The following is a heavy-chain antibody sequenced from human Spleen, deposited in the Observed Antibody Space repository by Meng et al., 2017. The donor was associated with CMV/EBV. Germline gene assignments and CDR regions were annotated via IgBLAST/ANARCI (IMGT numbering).Heavy chain of an antibody. CDR3: ARDIYSGSLDY. V-gene: IGHV1-18*01. CDR2: ISAYNGNT. J-gene: IGHJ4*02. D-gene: IGHD1-26*01. CDR1: GYTFTSYG. Sequence: VQLGESRAGVKRPGASVKVSCKASGYTFTSYGISLVRQAPGQGLEWMGWISAYNGNTNYAQKLQGRVTMTTDTSTSTAYMELRSLRSDDTAVYYCARDIYSGSLDYWGQGTLVTVSS.